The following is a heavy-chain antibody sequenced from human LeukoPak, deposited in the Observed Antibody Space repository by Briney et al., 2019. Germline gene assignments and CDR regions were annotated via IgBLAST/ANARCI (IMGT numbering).Heavy chain of an antibody. Sequence: ASVKVSRKASGYTFTSYDINWVRQATGQGLEWMGWMNPNSGNTGYAQKFQGRVTMTRNTSISTAYMELSSLRSEDTAVYYCARDKYSSGWYSWFDPWGQGTLVTVSS. CDR1: GYTFTSYD. D-gene: IGHD6-19*01. CDR3: ARDKYSSGWYSWFDP. J-gene: IGHJ5*02. CDR2: MNPNSGNT. V-gene: IGHV1-8*01.